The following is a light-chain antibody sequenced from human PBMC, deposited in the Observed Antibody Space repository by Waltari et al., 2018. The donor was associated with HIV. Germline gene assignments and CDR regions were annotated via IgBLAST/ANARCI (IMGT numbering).Light chain of an antibody. CDR2: VNT. CDR1: SSNIGAGYD. J-gene: IGLJ3*02. Sequence: QSALTQPPSVSGAPGQRVTISCTGSSSNIGAGYDVHWYQQLPGTAPKLLIYVNTNRPSGVPDRFSGSKSGTSASLAITGLQTEDEGTYYCQSYDNSLSGHWGFGGGTKLTVL. CDR3: QSYDNSLSGHWG. V-gene: IGLV1-40*01.